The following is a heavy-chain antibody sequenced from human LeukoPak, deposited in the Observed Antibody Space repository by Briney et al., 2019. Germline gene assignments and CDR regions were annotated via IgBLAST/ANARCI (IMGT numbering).Heavy chain of an antibody. V-gene: IGHV1-2*02. CDR2: INPNSGGT. D-gene: IGHD3-10*01. Sequence: ASVKVSCKASGYTFTGYYMHWVRQAPGQGLEWMGWINPNSGGTNYAQKFQGRVTMTRDTSTSTAYMELRSLRSDDTAVYYCATELNTYYYGSGSYYYGMDVWGQGTTVTVSS. J-gene: IGHJ6*02. CDR1: GYTFTGYY. CDR3: ATELNTYYYGSGSYYYGMDV.